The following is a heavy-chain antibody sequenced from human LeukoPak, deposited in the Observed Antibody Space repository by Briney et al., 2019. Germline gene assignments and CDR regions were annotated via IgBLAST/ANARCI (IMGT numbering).Heavy chain of an antibody. Sequence: SETLSLTCAVSGGSISSGGYSWSWIRQPPGEGLEWIGYIYHSGSTYYNPSLKSRVTISVDRSKNQFSLKLSSVTAADTAVYYCARASRGYYYYGMDVWGKGTTVTVSS. CDR2: IYHSGST. J-gene: IGHJ6*04. CDR1: GGSISSGGYS. V-gene: IGHV4-30-2*01. CDR3: ARASRGYYYYGMDV. D-gene: IGHD3-10*01.